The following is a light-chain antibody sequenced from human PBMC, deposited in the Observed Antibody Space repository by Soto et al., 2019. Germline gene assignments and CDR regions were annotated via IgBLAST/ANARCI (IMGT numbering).Light chain of an antibody. CDR3: QQSYSTHPIT. V-gene: IGKV1-9*01. CDR2: AAS. CDR1: QGISNF. Sequence: QVTQSPSSLCASVGDSVTITCRASQGISNFLAWYKQKPGKAPKLLIYAASTLQSGVPSRFSGSGSGTDFTLTISSLQPEDFATYYCQQSYSTHPITFGQGTRLEIK. J-gene: IGKJ5*01.